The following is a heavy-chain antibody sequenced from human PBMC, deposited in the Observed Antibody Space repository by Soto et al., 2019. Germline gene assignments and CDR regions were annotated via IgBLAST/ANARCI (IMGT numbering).Heavy chain of an antibody. J-gene: IGHJ5*02. Sequence: LETLSHTCTVSSASISSSSYTWGWIRQPPGKGLEWIGSIYYSGTTYYNPSLNSRVTVSVDTSKNQFSLKLSSVTAADTAVYYCARAGVVVVAATRYTWFDPWGQGTLVTVSS. CDR2: IYYSGTT. D-gene: IGHD2-15*01. CDR1: SASISSSSYT. CDR3: ARAGVVVVAATRYTWFDP. V-gene: IGHV4-39*07.